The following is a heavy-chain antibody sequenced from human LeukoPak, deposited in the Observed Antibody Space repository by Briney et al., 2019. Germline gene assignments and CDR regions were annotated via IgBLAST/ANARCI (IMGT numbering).Heavy chain of an antibody. CDR1: GFTFSSYW. Sequence: PGGSLRLSCAASGFTFSSYWMSWVRQAPGKGLEWVANIKKDGSEKYYVDSVKGRFTISRDNAKNSLYLQMNSLRAEDTAVYYCAREGGLYCSINACYHDYWGQGTLVTVSS. CDR2: IKKDGSEK. CDR3: AREGGLYCSINACYHDY. J-gene: IGHJ4*02. D-gene: IGHD2-2*01. V-gene: IGHV3-7*01.